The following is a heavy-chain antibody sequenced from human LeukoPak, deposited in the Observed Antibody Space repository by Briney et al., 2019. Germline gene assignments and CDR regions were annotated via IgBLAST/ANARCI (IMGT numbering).Heavy chain of an antibody. V-gene: IGHV1-8*03. Sequence: ASVKVSCKASGYTFTSYDINWVRQATGQGLEWMGWMNPNSGNTGYAQKFQGRVTITRNTSISTAYMELSSLRSEDTAVYYCARGGDAVDIVATTPTYYFDYWGQGTLVTVSS. J-gene: IGHJ4*02. CDR3: ARGGDAVDIVATTPTYYFDY. D-gene: IGHD5-12*01. CDR1: GYTFTSYD. CDR2: MNPNSGNT.